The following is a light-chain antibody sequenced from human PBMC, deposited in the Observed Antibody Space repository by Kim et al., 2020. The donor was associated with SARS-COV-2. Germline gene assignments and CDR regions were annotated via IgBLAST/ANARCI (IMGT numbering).Light chain of an antibody. V-gene: IGLV1-40*01. CDR1: SSNIGAGYD. CDR3: QSYDSSLSLYV. J-gene: IGLJ1*01. Sequence: GVTIACTGSSSNIGAGYDVHWYQQLPGTAPKLLIYGNSNRPSGVPDRFSGSKSGTSASLAITGLQAEDEADYYCQSYDSSLSLYVFGTGTKVTVL. CDR2: GNS.